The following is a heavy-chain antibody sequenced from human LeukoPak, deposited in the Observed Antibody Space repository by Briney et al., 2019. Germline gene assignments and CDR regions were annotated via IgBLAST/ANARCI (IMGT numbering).Heavy chain of an antibody. D-gene: IGHD3-10*01. CDR3: AKIGVIGNWYYDV. CDR2: IWYDGSNK. J-gene: IGHJ2*01. CDR1: GFTFSSYG. Sequence: QPGRSLRLSCAASGFTFSSYGMHWVRQAPGKGLEWVAVIWYDGSNKYYADSVRGRFTISRDNARDSLYLQMNSLRAGDTAIYYCAKIGVIGNWYYDVWGRGTLVTVSS. V-gene: IGHV3-33*03.